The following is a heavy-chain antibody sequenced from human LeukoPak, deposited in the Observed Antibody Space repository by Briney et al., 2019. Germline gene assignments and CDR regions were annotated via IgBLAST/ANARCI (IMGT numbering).Heavy chain of an antibody. CDR3: ARVMAARREDLNWFDT. J-gene: IGHJ5*01. Sequence: PSETLSLTCTVSGGSISSSGSYWGWIRQPPGKGLEWIGSIYYSGNTYNPSLKSRVTISVDTSKNQFSLNLTSVNAADTAMYYCARVMAARREDLNWFDTWGQGTTVTVSS. CDR2: IYYSGNT. D-gene: IGHD6-6*01. CDR1: GGSISSSGSY. V-gene: IGHV4-39*07.